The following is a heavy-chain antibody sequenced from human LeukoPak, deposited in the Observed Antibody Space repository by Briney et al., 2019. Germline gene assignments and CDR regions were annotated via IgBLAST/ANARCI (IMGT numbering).Heavy chain of an antibody. CDR2: ISSSGSTI. V-gene: IGHV3-48*03. CDR3: ARDTQYYDFWSGHWHTNYYGMDV. Sequence: GGSLRLSCAASGFTFSSYEMNWVRQAPGKGLEWVSYISSSGSTIYYADSVKGRFTISRDNAKNSLYLQMNSLRAEDTAIYYCARDTQYYDFWSGHWHTNYYGMDVWGQGTTVTVSS. CDR1: GFTFSSYE. J-gene: IGHJ6*02. D-gene: IGHD3-3*01.